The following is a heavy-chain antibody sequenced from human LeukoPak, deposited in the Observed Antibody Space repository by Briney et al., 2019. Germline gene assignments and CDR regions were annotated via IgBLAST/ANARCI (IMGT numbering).Heavy chain of an antibody. V-gene: IGHV3-9*01. CDR3: AKDMEMATITRAFDI. D-gene: IGHD5-24*01. J-gene: IGHJ3*02. CDR2: ISWNSGSI. CDR1: GFTFDDYA. Sequence: PGRSLRLSCAASGFTFDDYAMHWVRQAPGKGLEWVSGISWNSGSIGYADSVKGRFTISRDNAKNSLYLQMNSLRAEDTALYYCAKDMEMATITRAFDIWGQGTMVTVSS.